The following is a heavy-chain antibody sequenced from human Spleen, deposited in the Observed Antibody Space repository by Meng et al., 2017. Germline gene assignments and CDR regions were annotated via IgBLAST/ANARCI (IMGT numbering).Heavy chain of an antibody. CDR2: INHSGST. D-gene: IGHD4-11*01. CDR3: ARGPTTMAHDFDY. CDR1: GGSFRDYY. V-gene: IGHV4-34*01. Sequence: QWRLQQWGAGLLKPSETLSLTFVFSGGSFRDYYWSWIRQPPGKGLEWIGEINHSGSTNYNPSLESRATISVDTSQNNLSLKLSSVTAADSAVYYCARGPTTMAHDFDYWGQGTLVTVSS. J-gene: IGHJ4*02.